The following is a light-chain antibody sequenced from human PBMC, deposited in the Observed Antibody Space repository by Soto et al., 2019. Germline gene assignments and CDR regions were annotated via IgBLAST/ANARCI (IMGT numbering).Light chain of an antibody. Sequence: EIVLTQSPGTLSLSPGERGTISCRASQNLGTLYLAWFQQKSGQAPRLLIYSASRRATGIPDRFTGSGSGTDFTLTINRVEPEDFAVYFWQQYAGSPRTFGQGTKVEIK. CDR3: QQYAGSPRT. CDR2: SAS. V-gene: IGKV3-20*01. J-gene: IGKJ1*01. CDR1: QNLGTLY.